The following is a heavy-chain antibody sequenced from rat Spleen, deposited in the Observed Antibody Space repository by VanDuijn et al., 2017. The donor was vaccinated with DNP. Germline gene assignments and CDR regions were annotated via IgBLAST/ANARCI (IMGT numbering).Heavy chain of an antibody. CDR3: TRGAGSPYWSFDF. J-gene: IGHJ1*01. CDR2: ISYDGGST. V-gene: IGHV5-20*01. Sequence: EVQLEESGGGLVQPGGSLKVSCEASGFTFSDYYMAWVRQAPTKGLEWVASISYDGGSTYYPDSVKGRFTISRDNAENTVFLQMTSLRSEDTATYYCTRGAGSPYWSFDFWGPGTVVTVSS. CDR1: GFTFSDYY. D-gene: IGHD5-1*01.